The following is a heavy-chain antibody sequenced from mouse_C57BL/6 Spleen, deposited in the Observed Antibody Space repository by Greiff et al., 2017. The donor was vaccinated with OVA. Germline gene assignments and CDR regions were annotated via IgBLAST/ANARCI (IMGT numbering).Heavy chain of an antibody. J-gene: IGHJ3*01. D-gene: IGHD2-3*01. CDR3: ARYDGYMFAY. V-gene: IGHV1-64*01. CDR2: IHPNSGST. CDR1: GYTFTSYW. Sequence: QVQLQQPGAELVKPGASVKLSCKASGYTFTSYWMHWVKQRPGQGLEWIGMIHPNSGSTNYNEKFKSKATLTVDKSSSTAYMQLSSLTSEDAAVYYCARYDGYMFAYWGQGTLVTVSA.